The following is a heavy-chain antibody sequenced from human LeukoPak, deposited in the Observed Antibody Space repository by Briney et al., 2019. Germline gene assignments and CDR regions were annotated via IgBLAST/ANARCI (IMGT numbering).Heavy chain of an antibody. CDR1: GFTFSSNW. V-gene: IGHV3-7*01. CDR2: IKQDGSEK. D-gene: IGHD3-3*01. CDR3: ASQLTYYDFWSGYQGRDY. Sequence: GGSLRLSCAASGFTFSSNWMSWVRQAPGNGLEWVANIKQDGSEKYYVDSVKGRFTISRDNAKNSLYLQMNSLRAEDTAVYYCASQLTYYDFWSGYQGRDYWGQGTLVTVSS. J-gene: IGHJ4*02.